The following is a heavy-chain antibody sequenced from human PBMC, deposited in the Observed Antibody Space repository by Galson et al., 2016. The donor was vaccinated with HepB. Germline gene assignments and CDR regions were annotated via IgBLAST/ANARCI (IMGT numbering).Heavy chain of an antibody. CDR3: ASTFQGAY. D-gene: IGHD2/OR15-2a*01. CDR1: GVSSRTYY. J-gene: IGHJ4*02. Sequence: ETLSLTCTVSGVSSRTYYWNWIRQAPGKGLEWIGYISNSENTNCNPSLKSRVTISVDTSKNHFSLKLSSVNDADTAVYYCASTFQGAYWGQGTLVTVSS. CDR2: ISNSENT. V-gene: IGHV4-59*01.